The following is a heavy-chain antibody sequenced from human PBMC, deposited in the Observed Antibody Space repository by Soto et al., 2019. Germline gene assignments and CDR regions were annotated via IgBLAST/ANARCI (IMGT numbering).Heavy chain of an antibody. J-gene: IGHJ3*02. CDR3: ARTGYSSGWYKAAFDI. D-gene: IGHD6-19*01. CDR2: INHSGST. CDR1: GGSFSGYY. V-gene: IGHV4-34*01. Sequence: SETLSLTCAVYGGSFSGYYWSWIRQPPGKGLEWIGEINHSGSTNYNPSLKSRVTISVDTSKNQFSLKLSSVTAADTAVYYRARTGYSSGWYKAAFDIWGQGTMVT.